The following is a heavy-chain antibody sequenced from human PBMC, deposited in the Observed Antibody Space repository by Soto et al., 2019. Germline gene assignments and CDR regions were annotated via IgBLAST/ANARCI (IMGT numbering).Heavy chain of an antibody. V-gene: IGHV4-30-4*01. CDR1: GGSISSGDYY. CDR2: IYYSGST. Sequence: PSETLSPTCTVSGGSISSGDYYWSWIRQPPGKGLEWIGYIYYSGSTYYNPSLKSRVTISVDTSKNQFSLKLSSVTAADTAVYYCARGPSDLNGAFDIWGQGTMVTVSS. CDR3: ARGPSDLNGAFDI. J-gene: IGHJ3*02. D-gene: IGHD2-8*01.